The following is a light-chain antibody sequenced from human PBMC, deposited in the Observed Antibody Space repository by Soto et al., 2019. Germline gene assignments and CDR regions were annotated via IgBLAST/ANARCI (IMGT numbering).Light chain of an antibody. Sequence: EIVLTPSPVTLSLSSGERATLSCRASQSVRSPSLAWYQQKPGQAPRLLMYGASSRATGIPDRFSGGGSGTDFTLTISRLEPEDFAVYYCQQFSSYPLTFGGGTKVDIK. CDR2: GAS. CDR3: QQFSSYPLT. CDR1: QSVRSPS. J-gene: IGKJ4*01. V-gene: IGKV3-20*01.